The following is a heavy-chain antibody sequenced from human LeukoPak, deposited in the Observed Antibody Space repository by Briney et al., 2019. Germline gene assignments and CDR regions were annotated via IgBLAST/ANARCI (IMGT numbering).Heavy chain of an antibody. Sequence: SETPSLTCTVSGGSISSSSYYWGWIRQPPGKGLEWIGSIYYSGSTYYNPSLKSRVTISVDTTTNHFSLNLNSVTAADTAVYYCTTVVFDSSKSLWYFDFWGRGTLVTVSS. D-gene: IGHD6-13*01. J-gene: IGHJ2*01. CDR2: IYYSGST. CDR3: TTVVFDSSKSLWYFDF. CDR1: GGSISSSSYY. V-gene: IGHV4-39*07.